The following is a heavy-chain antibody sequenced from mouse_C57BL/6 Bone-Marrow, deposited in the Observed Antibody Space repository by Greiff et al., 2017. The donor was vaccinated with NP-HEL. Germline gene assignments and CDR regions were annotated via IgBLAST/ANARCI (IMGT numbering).Heavy chain of an antibody. V-gene: IGHV5-4*01. J-gene: IGHJ4*01. CDR2: ISDGGSYT. Sequence: EVQGVESGGGLVKPGGSLKLSCAASGFTFSSYAMSWVRQTPEKRLEWVATISDGGSYTYYPDNVKGRFTISRDNAKNNLYLQMSHLKSEDTAMYYCARKSKGYYYAMDYWGQGTSVTVSS. CDR1: GFTFSSYA. CDR3: ARKSKGYYYAMDY. D-gene: IGHD1-3*01.